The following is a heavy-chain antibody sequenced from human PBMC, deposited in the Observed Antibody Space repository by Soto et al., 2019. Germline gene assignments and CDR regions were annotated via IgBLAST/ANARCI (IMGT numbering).Heavy chain of an antibody. J-gene: IGHJ3*02. CDR3: ARGSWATTVNSFDI. D-gene: IGHD4-17*01. CDR2: IYHSGST. Sequence: PSDTLSLTCAVSGGSISRGGYSWSWIRQPPGKGLEWIGYIYHSGSTYYNPSLKSRVTISVDRSKNQFSLKLSSVTAADTAVYYCARGSWATTVNSFDIWGQGTMVTVSS. V-gene: IGHV4-30-2*01. CDR1: GGSISRGGYS.